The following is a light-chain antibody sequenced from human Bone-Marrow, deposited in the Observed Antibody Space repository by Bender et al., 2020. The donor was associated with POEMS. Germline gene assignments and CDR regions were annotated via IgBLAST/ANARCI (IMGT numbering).Light chain of an antibody. CDR2: DNN. J-gene: IGLJ2*01. Sequence: QSVLTQAPSASGTPGQRVTISCSGSRSNIGSNYVYWYQQLPGTAPKLLIFDNNKRPSGIPDRFSASKSGTSATLGITRLQPGDEADYYCGTWDSSLSAVVFGGGTKVNVL. CDR3: GTWDSSLSAVV. CDR1: RSNIGSNY. V-gene: IGLV1-51*01.